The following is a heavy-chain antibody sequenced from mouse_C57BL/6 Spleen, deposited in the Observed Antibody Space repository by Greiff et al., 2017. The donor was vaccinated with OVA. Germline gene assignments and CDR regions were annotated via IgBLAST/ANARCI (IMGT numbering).Heavy chain of an antibody. CDR3: ASMITTGYFDV. CDR2: IWSGGST. D-gene: IGHD2-4*01. J-gene: IGHJ1*03. Sequence: QVQLKQSGPGLVQPSQSLSIPCTVSGFSLTSYGVHWVRQSPGKGLEWLGVIWSGGSTDYNAAFISRLSISKDNSKSQVFFKMNSLQADDTAIYYCASMITTGYFDVWGTGTTVTVSS. CDR1: GFSLTSYG. V-gene: IGHV2-2*01.